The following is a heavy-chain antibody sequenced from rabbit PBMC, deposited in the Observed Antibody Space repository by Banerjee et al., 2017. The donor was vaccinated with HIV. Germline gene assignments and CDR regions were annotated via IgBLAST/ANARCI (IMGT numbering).Heavy chain of an antibody. CDR3: AKWHSGCNVKL. CDR1: GFSFSDDYY. V-gene: IGHV1S45*01. Sequence: QEQLVESGGGLVQPEGSLTLTCTASGFSFSDDYYMCWVRQAPGKGLEWIACIYAGSNGSTWYARWAKGRFTISSTSSTTVTLQMTSLTAADTATYFCAKWHSGCNVKLWGPGTLVTVS. J-gene: IGHJ4*01. CDR2: IYAGSNGST. D-gene: IGHD1-1*01.